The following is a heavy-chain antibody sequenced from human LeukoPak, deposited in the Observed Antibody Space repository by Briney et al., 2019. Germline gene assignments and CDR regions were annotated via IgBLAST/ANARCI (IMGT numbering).Heavy chain of an antibody. CDR2: ISGSGGST. CDR3: ARHGSGSYYSDYFDY. V-gene: IGHV3-23*01. J-gene: IGHJ4*02. Sequence: GGSLRLSCAASGFTFEASAMSWVRQAPGKGLEWVSAISGSGGSTYYADSVKGRFTISRDNSKNTLYLQMNSLRAEDTAVYYCARHGSGSYYSDYFDYWGQGTLVTVSS. CDR1: GFTFEASA. D-gene: IGHD3-10*01.